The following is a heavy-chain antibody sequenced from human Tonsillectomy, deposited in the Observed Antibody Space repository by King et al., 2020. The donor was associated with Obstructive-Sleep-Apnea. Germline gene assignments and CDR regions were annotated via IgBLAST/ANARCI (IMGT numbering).Heavy chain of an antibody. CDR2: SGTGTFA. Sequence: VQLVESGGGLVKPGGSLRLTCAASGFTFSDSFMTWVRQAPGKGREWVSYSGTGTFANYADSLEGRFTISRDNAKNSLYLQMNTLRGEDTAVYYCAKLFTTTAAGTYDYWGQGTLVTVSS. V-gene: IGHV3-11*06. D-gene: IGHD6-13*01. CDR1: GFTFSDSF. CDR3: AKLFTTTAAGTYDY. J-gene: IGHJ4*02.